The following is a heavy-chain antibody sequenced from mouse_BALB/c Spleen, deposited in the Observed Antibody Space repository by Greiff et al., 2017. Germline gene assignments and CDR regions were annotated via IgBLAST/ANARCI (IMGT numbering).Heavy chain of an antibody. CDR2: IYPGGGYT. CDR3: ARGTTVVATFYWYFDV. V-gene: IGHV1-63*02. Sequence: QVQLKESGAELVRPGTSVKISCKASGYTFTNYWLGWVKQRPGHGLEWIGDIYPGGGYTNYNEKFKGKATLTADTSSSTAYMQLSSLTSEDSAVYFCARGTTVVATFYWYFDVWGAGTTVTVSS. J-gene: IGHJ1*01. D-gene: IGHD1-1*01. CDR1: GYTFTNYW.